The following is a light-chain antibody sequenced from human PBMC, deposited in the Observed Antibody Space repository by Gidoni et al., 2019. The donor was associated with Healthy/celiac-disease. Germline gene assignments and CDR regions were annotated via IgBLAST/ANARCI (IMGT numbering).Light chain of an antibody. J-gene: IGLJ1*01. Sequence: QSVLTQSPSESGTPGQRVTISCSGSSSNIGSNTVNWYQQLPGTAPKLLIYRNNQRPSGVPDRFSGSKSGTSASLAISGLQSEDEADYYCAAWDDSLNGYVFGTGTKVTVL. CDR3: AAWDDSLNGYV. CDR1: SSNIGSNT. V-gene: IGLV1-44*01. CDR2: RNN.